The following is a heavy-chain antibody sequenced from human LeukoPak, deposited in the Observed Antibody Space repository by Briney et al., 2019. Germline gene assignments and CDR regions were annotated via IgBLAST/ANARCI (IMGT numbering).Heavy chain of an antibody. CDR1: GFTVSSNY. J-gene: IGHJ4*02. CDR3: ARLHYDSSGYYFDY. CDR2: IYSGGST. D-gene: IGHD3-22*01. V-gene: IGHV3-66*01. Sequence: GGSLRLSCAASGFTVSSNYMSWVRQAPGKELEWVSVIYSGGSTYYADSVKGRFTISRDNSKNTLYLQMNSLRAEDTAVYYCARLHYDSSGYYFDYWGQGTLVTVSS.